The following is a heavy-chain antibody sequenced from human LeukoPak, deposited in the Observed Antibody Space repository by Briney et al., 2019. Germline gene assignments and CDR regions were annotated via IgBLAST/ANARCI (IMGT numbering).Heavy chain of an antibody. CDR3: ARDRQGSGSRFYYYYYGMDV. CDR1: GGSISSYY. V-gene: IGHV4-59*01. D-gene: IGHD3-10*01. Sequence: SEILSLTCTVSGGSISSYYWSWIRQPPGKGLEWIGYIYYSGSTNYNPSLKSRVTISVDTSKNQFSLKLSSVTAADTAVYYCARDRQGSGSRFYYYYYGMDVWGQGTTVTVSS. CDR2: IYYSGST. J-gene: IGHJ6*02.